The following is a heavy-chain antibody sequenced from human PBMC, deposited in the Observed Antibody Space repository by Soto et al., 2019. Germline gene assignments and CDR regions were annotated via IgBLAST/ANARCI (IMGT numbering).Heavy chain of an antibody. D-gene: IGHD3-22*01. Sequence: SETLSLTCAVSDGSITPNYYTWVRQPPGKGLEWIGYVYYAGTTTYNPSLKSRVSISIDTSKNEVSLKLSSVTAADTAVYYCARLGAYYKALDSWGQGTLVTVSS. J-gene: IGHJ4*02. V-gene: IGHV4-59*08. CDR2: VYYAGTT. CDR1: DGSITPNY. CDR3: ARLGAYYKALDS.